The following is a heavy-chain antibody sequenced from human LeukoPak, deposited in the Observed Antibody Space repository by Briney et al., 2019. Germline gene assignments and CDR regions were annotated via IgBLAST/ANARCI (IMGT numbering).Heavy chain of an antibody. J-gene: IGHJ6*03. V-gene: IGHV3-30-3*01. CDR2: ISYDGSNK. CDR1: GFTFSSYA. CDR3: ARALYYYYYMDV. Sequence: GRSLRLSCAASGFTFSSYAMHWVRQAPGKGLEWVAVISYDGSNKYYADSVKGRFTISRDNSKNTLYLRMNSLRAEDTAVYYCARALYYYYYMDVWGKGTTVTVSS.